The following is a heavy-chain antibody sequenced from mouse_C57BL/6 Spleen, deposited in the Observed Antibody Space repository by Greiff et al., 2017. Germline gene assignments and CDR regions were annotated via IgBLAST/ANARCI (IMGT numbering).Heavy chain of an antibody. V-gene: IGHV1-62-2*01. J-gene: IGHJ2*01. CDR1: GYTFTEYS. CDR2: FYPGSGSI. Sequence: VKLQQSGAELVKPGASVKLSCKASGYTFTEYSIHWVKQRPGQGLEWIGWFYPGSGSIKYNEKFKDKATLTADTSSSTAYMELSRLTSEDSAVYFCARRHLLSYFDYWCQGTTLTVSS. CDR3: ARRHLLSYFDY. D-gene: IGHD2-1*01.